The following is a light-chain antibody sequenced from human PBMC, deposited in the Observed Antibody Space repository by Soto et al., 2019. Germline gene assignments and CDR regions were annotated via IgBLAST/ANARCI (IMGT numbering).Light chain of an antibody. J-gene: IGLJ1*01. CDR2: DVS. Sequence: QSVLTQPASVSESPGQSITVSCTGTSNDVGAYNYVSWYQQHPGTAPKLMIYDVSNRPSGVSNRFSGSKSGNTASLTISGLQAEDEADYYCTSYTSSRTYVFGTGTKVTVL. V-gene: IGLV2-14*03. CDR3: TSYTSSRTYV. CDR1: SNDVGAYNY.